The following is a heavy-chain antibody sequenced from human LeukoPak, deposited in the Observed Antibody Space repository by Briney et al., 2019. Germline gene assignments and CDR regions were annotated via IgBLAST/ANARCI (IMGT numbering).Heavy chain of an antibody. CDR3: AREVSILRGTKGFDY. CDR1: GFTFSSYS. V-gene: IGHV3-48*02. J-gene: IGHJ4*02. D-gene: IGHD3-10*01. Sequence: GGSLRLSCAASGFTFSSYSMNWVRQAPGKGLEWVSYISSSDSTTHYADSVKGRFTISRDNAKNSLYLQMNSLRDEDTAVYYCAREVSILRGTKGFDYWGQGTLVTVSS. CDR2: ISSSDSTT.